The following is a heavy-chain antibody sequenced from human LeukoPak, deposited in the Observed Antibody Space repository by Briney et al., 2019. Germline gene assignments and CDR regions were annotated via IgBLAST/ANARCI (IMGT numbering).Heavy chain of an antibody. D-gene: IGHD1-26*01. J-gene: IGHJ4*02. CDR3: TGQGTSGY. CDR2: IRSKCNNYAT. V-gene: IGHV3-73*01. CDR1: GFTFSGSA. Sequence: GGSLRLSCAASGFTFSGSAMHWVRQASGKGLEWVGRIRSKCNNYATAYGASVKGRFTISRDDSKNTTYLQMNSLKTEDTAVYYCTGQGTSGYWGQGTLVTVSS.